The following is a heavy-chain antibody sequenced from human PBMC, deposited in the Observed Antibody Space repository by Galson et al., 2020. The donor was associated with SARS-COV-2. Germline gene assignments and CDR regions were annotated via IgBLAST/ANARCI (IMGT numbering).Heavy chain of an antibody. CDR1: GFTFRHYY. Sequence: NSGGSLRLSCAASGFTFRHYYMIWIRQATGQGLAWVSYISSSGSTIYYADSVKGRFTISRDNAKNSLYLQMNSLRAEDTAVYYCAREGEYYYGSGRSVYNWFDPWGQGTLVIVSS. V-gene: IGHV3-11*04. J-gene: IGHJ5*02. CDR2: ISSSGSTI. D-gene: IGHD3-10*01. CDR3: AREGEYYYGSGRSVYNWFDP.